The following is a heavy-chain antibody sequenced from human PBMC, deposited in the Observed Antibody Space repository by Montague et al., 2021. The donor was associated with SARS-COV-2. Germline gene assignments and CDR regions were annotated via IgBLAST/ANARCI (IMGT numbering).Heavy chain of an antibody. V-gene: IGHV3-7*01. J-gene: IGHJ4*02. CDR1: GFTFSSYW. D-gene: IGHD6-13*01. CDR3: ARVGKSSWHFDY. Sequence: SLRLSCAASGFTFSSYWMSWVRQAPGKGLEWVANIKQDGSEKYYVDSVKGRFTISRDNAKNSLYLQMNSLRAEDTVVYYCARVGKSSWHFDYWGQGTLVTVSS. CDR2: IKQDGSEK.